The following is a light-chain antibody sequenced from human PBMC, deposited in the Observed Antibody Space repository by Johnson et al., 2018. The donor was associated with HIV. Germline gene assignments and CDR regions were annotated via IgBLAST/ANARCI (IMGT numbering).Light chain of an antibody. CDR2: DNN. CDR1: SSNIGNNY. CDR3: GKWDSSLSALYV. J-gene: IGLJ1*01. Sequence: QSVLTQSPSVSAAPGQKVTISCSGSSSNIGNNYVSWYQQVPGTAPKLLIFDNNKRPSGIPDRFSGSKSGTSATLGITGLQTGDEADYYCGKWDSSLSALYVFGTGTKVAVL. V-gene: IGLV1-51*01.